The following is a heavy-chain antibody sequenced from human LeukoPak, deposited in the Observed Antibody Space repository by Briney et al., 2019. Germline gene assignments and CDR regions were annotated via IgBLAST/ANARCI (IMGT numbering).Heavy chain of an antibody. CDR3: ARSRITTIPNFDY. D-gene: IGHD3-22*01. Sequence: ASVKVSCKASGYTFTGYYLRWVRQAPGQGLEWMGWINPNSGATNNAQSFQGRVTVSRDTSISTAYMELSKGTSDDTGVYYCARSRITTIPNFDYWGQGALVTVSS. CDR1: GYTFTGYY. V-gene: IGHV1-2*02. CDR2: INPNSGAT. J-gene: IGHJ4*02.